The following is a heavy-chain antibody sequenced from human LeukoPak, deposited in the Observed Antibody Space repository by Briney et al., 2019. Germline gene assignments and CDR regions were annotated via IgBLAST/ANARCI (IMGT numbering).Heavy chain of an antibody. Sequence: ASVKVSCKASGYTFTGYYMHWVRQAPGQGLEWMGWINPNSGGTNYAQKFQGRVTMTRDTSISTAYMELSRLRSDDTAVYYCARAVSTMIVVVTASDYWGQGTLVTVSS. D-gene: IGHD3-22*01. CDR2: INPNSGGT. CDR3: ARAVSTMIVVVTASDY. V-gene: IGHV1-2*02. J-gene: IGHJ4*02. CDR1: GYTFTGYY.